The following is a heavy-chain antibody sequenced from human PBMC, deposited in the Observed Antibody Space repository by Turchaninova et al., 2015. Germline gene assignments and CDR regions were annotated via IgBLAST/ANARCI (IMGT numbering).Heavy chain of an antibody. CDR1: ALIVSNYY. J-gene: IGHJ3*02. CDR2: IYTGGGR. D-gene: IGHD3-22*01. CDR3: ARVGGYPLGAFDI. V-gene: IGHV3-53*01. Sequence: EVQLVESGGGLIQPGGSLRLSCAGSALIVSNYYMSWVRQAPGKGPEWGSGIYTGGGRNYADSVEGRFTISRDNSKKTLYLQMNSLMAEDTAVYYCARVGGYPLGAFDIWGQGTMVTVSS.